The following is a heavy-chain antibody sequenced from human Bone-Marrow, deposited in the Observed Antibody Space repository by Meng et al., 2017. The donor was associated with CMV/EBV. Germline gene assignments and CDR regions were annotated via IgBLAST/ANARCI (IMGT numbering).Heavy chain of an antibody. Sequence: SVKVSCKASGGTFSSYAISWVRQAPGQGLEWMGGIILILGIANYAQKLQGRVTITGDKSTSTAYMELSSLRSEDTAVYYCARESQGGMDVWGQGTTVTVSS. CDR2: IILILGIA. V-gene: IGHV1-69*10. CDR3: ARESQGGMDV. CDR1: GGTFSSYA. J-gene: IGHJ6*02.